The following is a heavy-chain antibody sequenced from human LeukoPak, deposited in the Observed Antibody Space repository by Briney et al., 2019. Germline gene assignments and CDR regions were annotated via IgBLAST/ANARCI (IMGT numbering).Heavy chain of an antibody. CDR1: GGSLSSYY. Sequence: SETLSLTCTVSGGSLSSYYWSWIRPPAGKGLEWIGRIYTSGSTNYNPSLKSRVTMPVDTSKNQFSLKLSSVTAADTAVYYCAREYCSGGSCFELGFDPWGQGTLVTVSS. V-gene: IGHV4-4*07. J-gene: IGHJ5*02. CDR3: AREYCSGGSCFELGFDP. CDR2: IYTSGST. D-gene: IGHD2-15*01.